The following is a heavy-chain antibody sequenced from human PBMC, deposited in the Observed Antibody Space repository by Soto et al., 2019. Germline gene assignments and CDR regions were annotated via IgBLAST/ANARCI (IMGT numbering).Heavy chain of an antibody. D-gene: IGHD3-10*01. CDR2: IRWNSGRI. V-gene: IGHV3-9*01. CDR1: GFPFDDYA. Sequence: SMRLSCAASGFPFDDYAMHWVRQAPGKGLEWVSVIRWNSGRIGDADSVNGRFTISRDNAKNSLYLQMNSLRAEDTAVYYCAKDKGYYGSAIRVSGYGMDVWGQGTTVTGSS. CDR3: AKDKGYYGSAIRVSGYGMDV. J-gene: IGHJ6*02.